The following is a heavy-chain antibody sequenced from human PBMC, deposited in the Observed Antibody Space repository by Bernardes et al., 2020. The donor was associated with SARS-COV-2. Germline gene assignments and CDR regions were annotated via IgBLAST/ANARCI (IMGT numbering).Heavy chain of an antibody. CDR1: GYSLTSHH. D-gene: IGHD6-13*01. CDR2: INPSAGTT. V-gene: IGHV1-46*01. CDR3: ARGGAGSWFDGAFAI. Sequence: SVKVSCKTSGYSLTSHHMHWVRQAPGQGLEWVGIINPSAGTTRYAQKFQGRVTMTRDTSTSTIYMDLSSLRSEDTAVYYCARGGAGSWFDGAFAIWGQGTMVTVSS. J-gene: IGHJ3*02.